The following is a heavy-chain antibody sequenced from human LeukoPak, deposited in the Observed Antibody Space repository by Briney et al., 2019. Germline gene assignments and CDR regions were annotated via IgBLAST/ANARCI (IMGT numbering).Heavy chain of an antibody. CDR1: GFTFSNYA. CDR2: ITGSGGNT. Sequence: GASLRLSCAASGFTFSNYAMSWVRQAPGKGLEWVSAITGSGGNTYYADSVKGRFTISRDNSKNTVFLQMNSLRAEDTAVYYCTRNMGLDSWGQGTLVTVST. D-gene: IGHD2/OR15-2a*01. V-gene: IGHV3-23*01. J-gene: IGHJ4*02. CDR3: TRNMGLDS.